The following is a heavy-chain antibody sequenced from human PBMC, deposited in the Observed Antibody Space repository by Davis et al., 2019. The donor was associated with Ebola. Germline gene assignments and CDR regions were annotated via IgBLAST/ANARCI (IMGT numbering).Heavy chain of an antibody. V-gene: IGHV4-59*01. Sequence: MPSETLSLTCTVSGGSISSYYWSWIRQPPGKGLEWIGYIYYSGSTNYNPSLKSRVTISVDTSKNQFSLKLSSVTAADTAVYYCARGKRVEMATMRSYYYGMDVWGQGTTVTVSS. CDR1: GGSISSYY. CDR3: ARGKRVEMATMRSYYYGMDV. J-gene: IGHJ6*02. CDR2: IYYSGST. D-gene: IGHD5-24*01.